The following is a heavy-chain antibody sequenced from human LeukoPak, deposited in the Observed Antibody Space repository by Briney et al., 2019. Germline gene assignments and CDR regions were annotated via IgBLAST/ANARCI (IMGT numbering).Heavy chain of an antibody. CDR3: GNLPHTPPPREPITLSRSTSQNQFSPKPGFGARANQALKFLAKKNSLKKGGGGFDN. V-gene: IGHV4-59*08. CDR2: IYYSGSL. J-gene: IGHJ4*02. D-gene: IGHD3-10*01. CDR1: GGSISPYY. Sequence: SETLSLTCTVSGGSISPYYWSWIRQPPGKGLEWIGYIYYSGSLHYNPSLRSRVTISVDTSKNQFSLKLSSVTAADTAVYYCGNLPHTPPPREPITLSRSTSQNQFSPKPGFGARANQALKFLAKKNSLKKGGGGFDNWGRGTLVTVSS.